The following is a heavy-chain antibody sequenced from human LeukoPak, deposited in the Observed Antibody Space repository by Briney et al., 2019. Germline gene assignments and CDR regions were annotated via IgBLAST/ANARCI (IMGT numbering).Heavy chain of an antibody. CDR3: ARDLTPYYYGSGTYPLDY. J-gene: IGHJ4*02. CDR1: EYTFTGYY. CDR2: INPNSGGT. V-gene: IGHV1-2*02. Sequence: ASVKVSCKASEYTFTGYYMHWVRQAPGQGLEWMGWINPNSGGTNYAQKFQGRVTMTRDTSISTAYMELSRLRSDDTAVYYCARDLTPYYYGSGTYPLDYWGQGTLVTVSS. D-gene: IGHD3-10*01.